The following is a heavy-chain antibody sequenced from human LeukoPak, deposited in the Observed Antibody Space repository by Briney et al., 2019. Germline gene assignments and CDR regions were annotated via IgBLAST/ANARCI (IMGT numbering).Heavy chain of an antibody. CDR3: ARDRAKSVAAAGVY. Sequence: PGGSLRLSCSASGFTFSSYWMCWVRQAPGKGLEWVSSISSSSSYIYYADSVKGRFTISRDNAKNSLYLQMNSLRAEDTAVYYCARDRAKSVAAAGVYWGQGTLVTVSS. J-gene: IGHJ4*02. D-gene: IGHD6-13*01. V-gene: IGHV3-21*01. CDR1: GFTFSSYW. CDR2: ISSSSSYI.